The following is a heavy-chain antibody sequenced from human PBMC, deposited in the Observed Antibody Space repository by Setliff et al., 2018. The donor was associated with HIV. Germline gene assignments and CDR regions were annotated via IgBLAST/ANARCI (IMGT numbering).Heavy chain of an antibody. Sequence: GGSLRLSCADPKLTFHGYAVRWVRQVPGKGLEWVSSIGGSGAVTYYAASVKGRFTISRDNSKNTLYLQMNSLRAEDTAVYYCARGPNRYSGTYSYYYYMDVWGKGTTVTVSS. CDR3: ARGPNRYSGTYSYYYYMDV. D-gene: IGHD1-26*01. J-gene: IGHJ6*03. V-gene: IGHV3-23*01. CDR2: IGGSGAVT. CDR1: KLTFHGYA.